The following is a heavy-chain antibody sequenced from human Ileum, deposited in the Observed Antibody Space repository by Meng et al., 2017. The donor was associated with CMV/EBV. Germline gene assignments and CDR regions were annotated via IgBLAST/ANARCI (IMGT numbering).Heavy chain of an antibody. D-gene: IGHD6-19*01. J-gene: IGHJ4*02. V-gene: IGHV7-4-1*02. CDR1: FTKYA. CDR3: VREIEGERGIAVAGSFGDY. Sequence: FTKYAMNWVRQAPGQGLEWMGWINPTTGNPTYAQGFTGRFVFSLDTSVSTTYLQISNLKAEDTAVYYCVREIEGERGIAVAGSFGDYWGQGTPVTVSS. CDR2: INPTTGNP.